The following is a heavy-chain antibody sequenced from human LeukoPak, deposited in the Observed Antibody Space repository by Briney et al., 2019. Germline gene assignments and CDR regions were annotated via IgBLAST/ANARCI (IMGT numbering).Heavy chain of an antibody. J-gene: IGHJ4*02. CDR2: INPSGGTT. CDR3: ARDRQRFDY. Sequence: ALVKVSCKASGYTFTSYYIHWVRQAPGQGLEWMGIINPSGGTTKYAQKFQGRLTMTRDTSTSTVYMELSSLISEDTAVYYCARDRQRFDYWGQGTLVTVSS. V-gene: IGHV1-46*01. D-gene: IGHD5-18*01. CDR1: GYTFTSYY.